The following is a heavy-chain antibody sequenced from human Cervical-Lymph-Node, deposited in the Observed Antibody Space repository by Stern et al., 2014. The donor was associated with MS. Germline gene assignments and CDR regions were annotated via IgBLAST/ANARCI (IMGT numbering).Heavy chain of an antibody. Sequence: QVQLMQSGGGVVQPGRSLRLSCAASGFIFRSYGMHWVRPAPGKGLEWVAVVSYDGSSRNYADSVKGRFTISRDNSKNTLNLQMNSLRAEDTAVYYCARGIAARPEYYYGMDVWGQGTTVTVSS. CDR3: ARGIAARPEYYYGMDV. CDR1: GFIFRSYG. D-gene: IGHD6-6*01. J-gene: IGHJ6*02. CDR2: VSYDGSSR. V-gene: IGHV3-33*05.